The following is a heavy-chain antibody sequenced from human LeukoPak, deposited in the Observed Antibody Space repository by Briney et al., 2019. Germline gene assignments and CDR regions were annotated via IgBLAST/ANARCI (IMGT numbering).Heavy chain of an antibody. CDR1: GFTFSSYG. Sequence: GGSLRLSCAASGFTFSSYGMHWVRQAPGKGLEWVAFIRYDGSNKYYADSVKGRFTSSRDNSKNTLYLQMNSLRAEDTAVYYCAKSISSGSGAYYRGTFDYWGMGTLVTVSS. D-gene: IGHD3-22*01. V-gene: IGHV3-30*02. CDR3: AKSISSGSGAYYRGTFDY. CDR2: IRYDGSNK. J-gene: IGHJ4*02.